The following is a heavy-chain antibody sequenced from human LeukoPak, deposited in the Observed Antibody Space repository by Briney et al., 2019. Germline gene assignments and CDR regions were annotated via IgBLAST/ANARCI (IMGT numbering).Heavy chain of an antibody. CDR3: ARVRRYYYDSSGYWFDY. CDR2: IYYSGST. CDR1: GGSISSYY. V-gene: IGHV4-59*01. D-gene: IGHD3-22*01. Sequence: SETLSLTCTVSGGSISSYYWSWIRQPPGKGLEWIGYIYYSGSTNYNPSLKSRVTISVDTSKNQFSLKLSSVIAADTAVYYCARVRRYYYDSSGYWFDYWGQGTLVTVSS. J-gene: IGHJ4*02.